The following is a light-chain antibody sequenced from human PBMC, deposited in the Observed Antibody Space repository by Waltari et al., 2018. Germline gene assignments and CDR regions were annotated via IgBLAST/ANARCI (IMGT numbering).Light chain of an antibody. CDR1: TSNIGSNT. CDR2: TNN. CDR3: AVWDDSLSGPG. V-gene: IGLV1-44*01. J-gene: IGLJ3*02. Sequence: QSVLTQPPSASGTPGQRVTISCSGSTSNIGSNTVTWYQQLPGTAPKLLIYTNNQRPSGVPDRFSGSKSGTSASLAISGLQSEDEADYYCAVWDDSLSGPGFGGGTKVTVL.